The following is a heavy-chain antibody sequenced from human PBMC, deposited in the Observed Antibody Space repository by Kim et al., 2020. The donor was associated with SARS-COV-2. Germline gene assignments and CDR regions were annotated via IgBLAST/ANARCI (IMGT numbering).Heavy chain of an antibody. J-gene: IGHJ6*02. CDR1: GGSISSGGYY. D-gene: IGHD2-15*01. CDR3: ARDDIVRGAYGMDV. Sequence: SETLSLTCTVSGGSISSGGYYWSWIRQHPGKGLEWIGYIYYSGSTYYNPSLKSRVTISVDTSKNQFSLKLSSVTAADTAVYYCARDDIVRGAYGMDVWGQGTTVTVSS. CDR2: IYYSGST. V-gene: IGHV4-31*03.